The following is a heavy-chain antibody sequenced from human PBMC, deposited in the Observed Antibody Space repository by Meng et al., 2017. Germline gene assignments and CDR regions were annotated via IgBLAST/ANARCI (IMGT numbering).Heavy chain of an antibody. V-gene: IGHV2-5*02. CDR3: VRRRDYGDYIDY. CDR2: IFWDDDR. J-gene: IGHJ4*02. Sequence: QITLKESGPTLVKPTQTLTLTCTFSGFSLSASGVGVGWIRQPPGAALEWLALIFWDDDRRYSPSLQSRLTITKDTSKNQVVLTMTNMDPVDTGTYYCVRRRDYGDYIDYWGQGTLVTVSS. D-gene: IGHD4-17*01. CDR1: GFSLSASGVG.